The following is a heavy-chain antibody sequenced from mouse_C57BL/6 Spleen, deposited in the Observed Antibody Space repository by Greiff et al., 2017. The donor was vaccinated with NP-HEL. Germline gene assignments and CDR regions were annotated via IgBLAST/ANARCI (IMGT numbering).Heavy chain of an antibody. Sequence: EVQLQQSGPELVKPGASVKISCKASGYSFTGYYMNWVKQSPEKSLEWIGEINPSTGGTTYNQKFKAKATLTVDKSSSTAYMQLKSLTSEDSAVYYCARGGIYYDYDRSLGNWGQGTTLTVSS. D-gene: IGHD2-4*01. J-gene: IGHJ2*01. CDR2: INPSTGGT. V-gene: IGHV1-42*01. CDR3: ARGGIYYDYDRSLGN. CDR1: GYSFTGYY.